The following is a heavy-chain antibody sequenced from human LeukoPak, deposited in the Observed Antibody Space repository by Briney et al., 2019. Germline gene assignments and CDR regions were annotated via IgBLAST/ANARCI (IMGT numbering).Heavy chain of an antibody. J-gene: IGHJ6*03. CDR2: IYHSGST. CDR3: ARTTVDIVVVPAAIGDYYYYYYMDV. V-gene: IGHV4-4*02. D-gene: IGHD2-2*03. CDR1: GGSISSSNW. Sequence: SGTLSLTCAVSGGSISSSNWWSWVRQPPGKGLEWIGEIYHSGSTNYNPSLKSRVTISVDTSKNQFSLKLSSVTAADTAVYYCARTTVDIVVVPAAIGDYYYYYYMDVWGKGTTVTVSS.